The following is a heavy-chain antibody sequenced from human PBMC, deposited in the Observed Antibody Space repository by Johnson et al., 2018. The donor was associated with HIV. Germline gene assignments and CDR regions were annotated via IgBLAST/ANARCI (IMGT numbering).Heavy chain of an antibody. Sequence: QVQLVESGGGVVQPGRSLRLSCAASGFTFSSYAMHWVRQAPGKGLEWVAVISNDGSNKYYADSVKGRFTISRDNSKNTLSLQMNSLRVDDTAVYYVRVVGDAFDIWGQGTMVTVFS. CDR3: RVVGDAFDI. D-gene: IGHD2-15*01. J-gene: IGHJ3*02. CDR1: GFTFSSYA. CDR2: ISNDGSNK. V-gene: IGHV3-30*04.